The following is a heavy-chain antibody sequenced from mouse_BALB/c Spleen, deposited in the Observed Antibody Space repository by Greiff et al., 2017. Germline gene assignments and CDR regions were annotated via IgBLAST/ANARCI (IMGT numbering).Heavy chain of an antibody. V-gene: IGHV3-8*02. CDR3: ASTTVVANWEFAY. D-gene: IGHD1-1*01. CDR1: GDSITSGY. Sequence: EVQLVESGPSLVKPSQTLSLTCSVTGDSITSGYWNWIRKFPGNKLEYMGYISYSGSTYYNPSLKSRISITRDTSKNQYYLQLNSVTTEDTATYYCASTTVVANWEFAYWGQGTLVTVSA. CDR2: ISYSGST. J-gene: IGHJ3*01.